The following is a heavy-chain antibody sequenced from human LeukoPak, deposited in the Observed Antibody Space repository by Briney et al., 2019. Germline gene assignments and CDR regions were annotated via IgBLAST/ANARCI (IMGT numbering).Heavy chain of an antibody. CDR2: ISSSGSTI. J-gene: IGHJ4*02. V-gene: IGHV3-48*03. CDR1: GFTFSSYE. D-gene: IGHD2-15*01. CDR3: ARSGLNRFDY. Sequence: GGPLRLSCAASGFTFSSYEMHWVRQAPGKGLEWVSYISSSGSTIYYADSVKGRFTISRDNSKNTLYLQMNSLRAEDTAAYYCARSGLNRFDYWGQGTLVTVSS.